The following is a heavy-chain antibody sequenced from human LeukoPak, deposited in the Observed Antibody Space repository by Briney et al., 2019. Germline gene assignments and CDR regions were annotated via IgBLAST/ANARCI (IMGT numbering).Heavy chain of an antibody. D-gene: IGHD5-12*01. J-gene: IGHJ4*02. CDR2: ISSTGSTI. CDR1: GFTFSSYE. V-gene: IGHV3-48*03. CDR3: APALSLYDYIYFDY. Sequence: GGSLRLSCAASGFTFSSYEMNWVRQAPGKGLEWISYISSTGSTIYYADSVKGRFTISRDSAKNSLFLQMDSLRAEDTAVYYCAPALSLYDYIYFDYWGQGALVTVSS.